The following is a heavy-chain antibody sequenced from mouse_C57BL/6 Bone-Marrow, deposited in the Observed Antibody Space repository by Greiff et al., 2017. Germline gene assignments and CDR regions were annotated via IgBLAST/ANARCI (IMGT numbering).Heavy chain of an antibody. V-gene: IGHV1-15*01. Sequence: VQLQQSGAELVRPGASVTLSCKASGYTFTDYEMHWVKQTPVHGLEWIGAIDPETGGTAYNQKFKGKALLTADKSSSTAYMELRSLTSEDSAVYYCTYFGYWGQGTTLTVSS. J-gene: IGHJ2*01. CDR2: IDPETGGT. CDR3: TYFGY. CDR1: GYTFTDYE.